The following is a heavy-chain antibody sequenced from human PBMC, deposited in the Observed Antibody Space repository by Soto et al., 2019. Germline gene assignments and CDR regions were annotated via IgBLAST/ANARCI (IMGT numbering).Heavy chain of an antibody. CDR2: IYYSGST. CDR3: ARVSSKGYYYYGMDV. Sequence: SETLSLTXTVSGGSISSGGYYWSWIRQHPGKGLEWIGYIYYSGSTYYNPSLKSRVTISVDTSKNQFSLKLSSVTAADTAVYYCARVSSKGYYYYGMDVWGQGTTVTVSS. J-gene: IGHJ6*02. V-gene: IGHV4-31*02. CDR1: GGSISSGGYY. D-gene: IGHD6-13*01.